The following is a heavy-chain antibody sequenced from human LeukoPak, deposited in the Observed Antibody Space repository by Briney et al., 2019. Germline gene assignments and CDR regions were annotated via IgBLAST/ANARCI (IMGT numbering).Heavy chain of an antibody. J-gene: IGHJ4*02. Sequence: SETLSLTCAVYGGSFSGYYWSWIRQPPGKGLEWIGEINHSGSTNYNPSPKSRVTISVDTSKNQFSLKLSSVTAADTAVYYCARGSAFGVVVPAALIPVFKRYYFDYWGQGTLVTVSS. CDR3: ARGSAFGVVVPAALIPVFKRYYFDY. CDR1: GGSFSGYY. V-gene: IGHV4-34*01. CDR2: INHSGST. D-gene: IGHD2-2*01.